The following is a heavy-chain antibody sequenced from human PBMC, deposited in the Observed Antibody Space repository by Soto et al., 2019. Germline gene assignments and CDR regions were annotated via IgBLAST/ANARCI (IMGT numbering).Heavy chain of an antibody. CDR3: ARGGYRGAISVY. J-gene: IGHJ4*02. Sequence: GGSLRLSCAGSGFTLSSYAMTWVRQAPGKGLEWVSAISGSGSSAFYADSVKGRFTISRDDAKNTLYLQMNSLRAEDTALYYCARGGYRGAISVYWGQGTLVTVSS. D-gene: IGHD3-10*01. CDR2: ISGSGSSA. V-gene: IGHV3-23*01. CDR1: GFTLSSYA.